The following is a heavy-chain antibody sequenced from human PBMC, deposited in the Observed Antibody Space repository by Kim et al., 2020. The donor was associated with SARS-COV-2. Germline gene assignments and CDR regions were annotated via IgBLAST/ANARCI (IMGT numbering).Heavy chain of an antibody. D-gene: IGHD1-26*01. J-gene: IGHJ4*02. CDR3: ARDQGGTSIVGAFDY. V-gene: IGHV3-48*01. Sequence: DSVNDRLTTYRDNAKNSLYLQTNSLRPEDTAVYYCARDQGGTSIVGAFDYWGQGTLVTVSS.